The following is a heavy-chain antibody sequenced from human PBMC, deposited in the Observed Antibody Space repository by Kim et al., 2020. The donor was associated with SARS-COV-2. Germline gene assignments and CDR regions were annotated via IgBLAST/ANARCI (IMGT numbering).Heavy chain of an antibody. CDR1: GFTFSSYA. Sequence: GGSLRLSCAASGFTFSSYAMHWVRQAPGKGLEWVAVISYDGSNKYYADSVKGRFTISRDNSKNTLYLQMNSLRAEDTAVYYCARDRVVAATYYYYGMDVWGQGTTVTVSS. CDR3: ARDRVVAATYYYYGMDV. D-gene: IGHD2-15*01. V-gene: IGHV3-30-3*01. J-gene: IGHJ6*02. CDR2: ISYDGSNK.